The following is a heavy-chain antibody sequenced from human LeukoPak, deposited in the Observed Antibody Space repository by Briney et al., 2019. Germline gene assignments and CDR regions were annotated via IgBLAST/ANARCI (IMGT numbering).Heavy chain of an antibody. CDR2: IYSGGST. CDR1: GFTFDDYA. Sequence: GRSLRLSCAASGFTFDDYAMHWVRQAPGKGLEWVSIIYSGGSTYYADSVKGRFTISRDISKNTLHLQMNSLRAEDTAVYYCARDPVIPTAASNWYFDLWGRGTLVTVSS. CDR3: ARDPVIPTAASNWYFDL. J-gene: IGHJ2*01. D-gene: IGHD6-13*01. V-gene: IGHV3-53*01.